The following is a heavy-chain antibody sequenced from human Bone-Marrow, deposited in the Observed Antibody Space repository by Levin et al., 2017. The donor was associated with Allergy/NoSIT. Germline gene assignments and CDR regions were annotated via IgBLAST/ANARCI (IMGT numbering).Heavy chain of an antibody. D-gene: IGHD7-27*01. CDR2: INEDGSKK. CDR1: GFTFGSLW. CDR3: GRENWVIDY. Sequence: GGSLRLSCAASGFTFGSLWMSWVRQAPGKGLEWVANINEDGSKKYYVDSVKGRFTISRDNAENSLYLQMNSLRAEDTAVYFCGRENWVIDYWGQGTLVTVSS. V-gene: IGHV3-7*01. J-gene: IGHJ4*02.